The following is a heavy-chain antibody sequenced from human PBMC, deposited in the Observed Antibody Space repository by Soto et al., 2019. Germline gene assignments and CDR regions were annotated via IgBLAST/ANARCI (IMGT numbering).Heavy chain of an antibody. CDR3: ARDTNGLHY. CDR2: INTDGSIT. CDR1: GLIFSNYK. J-gene: IGHJ4*02. V-gene: IGHV3-74*01. D-gene: IGHD2-8*01. Sequence: EVQLVESGGGLVQPGGSLRLSCAASGLIFSNYKMHWVRQAPGKGLVWVSRINTDGSITDYADSVKGRFTVSRDNAKNTMYLQMNSLTADDTDVYYCARDTNGLHYWGQGTLVTVSS.